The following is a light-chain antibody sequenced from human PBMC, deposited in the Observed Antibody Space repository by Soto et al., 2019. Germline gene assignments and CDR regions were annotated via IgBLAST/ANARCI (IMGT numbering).Light chain of an antibody. CDR2: DVS. CDR3: CSYAGSYYV. Sequence: QSALTQPRSVSGSPGQSVTISCTGTSSDVGGGNYVSWYQQHPGKAPKLMIYDVSKRPSGVPDRFSGSKSGNTASLTISGLQAEDEADYYCCSYAGSYYVFGTGTKLTVL. CDR1: SSDVGGGNY. V-gene: IGLV2-11*01. J-gene: IGLJ1*01.